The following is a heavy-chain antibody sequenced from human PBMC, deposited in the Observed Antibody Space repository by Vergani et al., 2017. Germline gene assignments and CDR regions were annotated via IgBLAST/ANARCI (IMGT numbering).Heavy chain of an antibody. CDR2: INPNSGGT. Sequence: QVQLVQSGAEVKKPGASVKVSCKASGYTFTGYYMHWVRQAPGQGLEWMGWINPNSGGTNYAQKFQGWVTMTRDTSSSTAYMELSRLRSDDTAVYYCARDQIGSSGDFDYWGQGTLVTVSS. CDR3: ARDQIGSSGDFDY. D-gene: IGHD3-22*01. V-gene: IGHV1-2*04. CDR1: GYTFTGYY. J-gene: IGHJ4*02.